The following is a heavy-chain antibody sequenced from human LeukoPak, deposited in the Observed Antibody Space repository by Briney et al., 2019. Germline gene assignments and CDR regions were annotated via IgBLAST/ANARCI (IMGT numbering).Heavy chain of an antibody. CDR2: INPNSGGT. V-gene: IGHV1-2*02. D-gene: IGHD4-17*01. CDR1: GYTFTGYY. CDR3: AIPSTVTTPYYFDY. Sequence: ASVKVSCKASGYTFTGYYMHWVRQAPGQGLEWMGWINPNSGGTNYAQKFQGRVTMTRDTSISTAYMELSRLRSDDTAVYYCAIPSTVTTPYYFDYWGQGILVTVSS. J-gene: IGHJ4*02.